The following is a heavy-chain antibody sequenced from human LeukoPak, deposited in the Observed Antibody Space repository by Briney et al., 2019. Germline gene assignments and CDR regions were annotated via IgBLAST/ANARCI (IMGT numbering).Heavy chain of an antibody. J-gene: IGHJ4*02. Sequence: PGGSLRLSCAASGFNFRDSAMHWVRQAPDKGLEGVAVISYDGTNKYYADSVKGRFTISGDNSKNTLFLQMNSLRLEDTAVYYCAADYGDYVSPSDWGQGTLVTVSS. CDR1: GFNFRDSA. V-gene: IGHV3-30*04. CDR3: AADYGDYVSPSD. D-gene: IGHD4-17*01. CDR2: ISYDGTNK.